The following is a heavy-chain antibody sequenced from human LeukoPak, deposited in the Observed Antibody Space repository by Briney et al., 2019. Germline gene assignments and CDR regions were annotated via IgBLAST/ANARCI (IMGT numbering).Heavy chain of an antibody. Sequence: GGSLRLSCAASGFTFSSYEMNWVRQAPGKGLEWVSYISSSGSTIYYADSVKGRFTISRDNSKNTLYLQMNSLRGEDTAVYFCARVSSAVTGYWYLNLWGRGTLVTVSS. CDR2: ISSSGSTI. CDR3: ARVSSAVTGYWYLNL. CDR1: GFTFSSYE. V-gene: IGHV3-48*03. J-gene: IGHJ2*01. D-gene: IGHD6-19*01.